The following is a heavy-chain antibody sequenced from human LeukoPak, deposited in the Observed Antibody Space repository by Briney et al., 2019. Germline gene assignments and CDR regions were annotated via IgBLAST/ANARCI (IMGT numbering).Heavy chain of an antibody. CDR1: GFSFGSYA. CDR3: AKVGQTTVTTGGYFDF. Sequence: GGSLRLSCAASGFSFGSYALHWVRQAPGKGLEWLAVISYDGGNKYYADSVRGRFIISRDNSDNTLYLQMNSLRPEDTAVYFCAKVGQTTVTTGGYFDFWGQGTLVTVSS. J-gene: IGHJ4*02. V-gene: IGHV3-30*01. CDR2: ISYDGGNK. D-gene: IGHD4-17*01.